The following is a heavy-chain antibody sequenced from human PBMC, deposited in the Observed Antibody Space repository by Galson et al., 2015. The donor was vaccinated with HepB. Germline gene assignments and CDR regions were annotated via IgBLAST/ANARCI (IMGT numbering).Heavy chain of an antibody. D-gene: IGHD6-13*01. CDR2: ISSSSSYI. Sequence: SLRLSCAASGFTFSSYSMNWVRQAPGKGLEWVSSISSSSSYIYYADSVKGRFTIPRDNAKNSLYLQMNSLRAEDTAVYYCARFSKAAAGTFDYWGQGTLVTVSS. CDR1: GFTFSSYS. CDR3: ARFSKAAAGTFDY. J-gene: IGHJ4*02. V-gene: IGHV3-21*01.